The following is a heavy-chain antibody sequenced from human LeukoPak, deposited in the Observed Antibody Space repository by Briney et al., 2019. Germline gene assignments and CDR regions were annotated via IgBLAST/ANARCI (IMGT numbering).Heavy chain of an antibody. V-gene: IGHV3-64*01. CDR2: ISTNGDAT. CDR1: GFTFSNYA. J-gene: IGHJ4*02. CDR3: VRVGNYRGFDY. Sequence: GGSLRLSCAASGFTFSNYALHWVRQAPGKGLEYVSAISTNGDATFYANSVKGRFTISRDNSKNTLYLQMGSLRAEDVAVYYCVRVGNYRGFDYWGQGTLVTVSS. D-gene: IGHD1-7*01.